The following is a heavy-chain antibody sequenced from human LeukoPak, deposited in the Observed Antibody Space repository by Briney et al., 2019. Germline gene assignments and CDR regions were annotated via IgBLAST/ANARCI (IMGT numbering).Heavy chain of an antibody. CDR3: ARQGLILRDYDSSGYYDY. CDR2: IIPIFGTA. D-gene: IGHD3-22*01. CDR1: GGTFSSYA. Sequence: ASVKVSCKASGGTFSSYAISWVRQAPGQGLEWMGGIIPIFGTANYAQKFQGRVTITTDESTSTAYMELSSLRSEDTAVYYCARQGLILRDYDSSGYYDYWGQGTLVTVSS. V-gene: IGHV1-69*05. J-gene: IGHJ4*02.